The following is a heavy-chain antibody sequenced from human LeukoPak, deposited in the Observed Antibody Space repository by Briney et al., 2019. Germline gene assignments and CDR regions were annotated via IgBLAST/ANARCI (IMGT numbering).Heavy chain of an antibody. CDR3: ARGGTLVQGVTILYGMDV. Sequence: ASLTVSSKTSGYRFSTFDINWVRQATGRGRERMGWMNANSGNTNYAQRFQGRLTITRDTSISTAYMELSSLRSEDTAVYYCARGGTLVQGVTILYGMDVWGQGTTVTVSS. CDR1: GYRFSTFD. V-gene: IGHV1-8*01. D-gene: IGHD3-10*01. CDR2: MNANSGNT. J-gene: IGHJ6*02.